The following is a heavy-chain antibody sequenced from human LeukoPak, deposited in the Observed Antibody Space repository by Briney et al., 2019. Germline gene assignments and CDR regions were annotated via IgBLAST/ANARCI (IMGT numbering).Heavy chain of an antibody. D-gene: IGHD4-17*01. V-gene: IGHV3-23*01. Sequence: GGSLRLSCEASGFTFSNYAMSWVRQAPGKGLEWVSVISGSGGTTYYADSVKGRFTISRDNSKNTMYLQMNSLRAEDTAVYYCAKRGGSTATTIDYWGQGTLVTVST. CDR3: AKRGGSTATTIDY. J-gene: IGHJ4*02. CDR2: ISGSGGTT. CDR1: GFTFSNYA.